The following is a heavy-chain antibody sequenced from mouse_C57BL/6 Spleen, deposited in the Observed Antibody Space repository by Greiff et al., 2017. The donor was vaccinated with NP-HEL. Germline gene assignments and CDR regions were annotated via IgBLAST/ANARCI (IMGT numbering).Heavy chain of an antibody. D-gene: IGHD4-1*01. CDR2: INPSSGYT. J-gene: IGHJ2*01. CDR1: GYTFTSYT. V-gene: IGHV1-4*01. CDR3: ARFEAGTGYFDY. Sequence: QVQLQQSGAELARPGASVKMSCKASGYTFTSYTMHWVKQRPGQGLEWIGYINPSSGYTKYNQKFKDKATLTADKSSSTAYMQLSSLTSEDSAVYYCARFEAGTGYFDYWGQGTTLTVSS.